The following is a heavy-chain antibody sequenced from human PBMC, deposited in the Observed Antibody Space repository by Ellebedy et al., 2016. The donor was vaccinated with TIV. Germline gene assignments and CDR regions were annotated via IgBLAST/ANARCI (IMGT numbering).Heavy chain of an antibody. CDR1: GFTFSSYW. D-gene: IGHD1-26*01. Sequence: GGSLRLXXAASGFTFSSYWMHWVRQPLGKGLVWVSRIKSDGSTTNYADSVKGRFTISRDNTKNTLYLHLSSLRAEDTAVYYCARDSGSYPFDYWGQGTLVTVSS. V-gene: IGHV3-74*01. CDR3: ARDSGSYPFDY. J-gene: IGHJ4*02. CDR2: IKSDGSTT.